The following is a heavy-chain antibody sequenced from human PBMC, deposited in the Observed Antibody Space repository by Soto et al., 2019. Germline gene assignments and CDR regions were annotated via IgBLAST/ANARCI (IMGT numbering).Heavy chain of an antibody. D-gene: IGHD4-17*01. CDR2: VFHTGNT. J-gene: IGHJ5*02. CDR3: ARDYAATVTTIGHWFDP. V-gene: IGHV4-4*02. Sequence: PSETLSLTCAVSGVSISISNWWSWVRQPPGKGLEWIGEVFHTGNTNYNPSLKSRVTISVDKSKNQFSLKLSSVTAADTAVYYCARDYAATVTTIGHWFDPWGQGILVTVSS. CDR1: GVSISISNW.